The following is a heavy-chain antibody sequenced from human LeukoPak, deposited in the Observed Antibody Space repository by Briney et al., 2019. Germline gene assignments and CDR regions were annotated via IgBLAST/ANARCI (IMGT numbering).Heavy chain of an antibody. D-gene: IGHD3-22*01. V-gene: IGHV3-21*01. CDR1: GFTFSSYS. Sequence: GGSLGLSCAASGFTFSSYSMNWVRQAPGKGLEWVSSISSSSSYIYYADSVKGRFTISRDNAKNSLYLQMNSLRAEDTAVYYCARAATYYFDSGVYYYLPLDYWGQGTLVTVSS. CDR2: ISSSSSYI. J-gene: IGHJ4*02. CDR3: ARAATYYFDSGVYYYLPLDY.